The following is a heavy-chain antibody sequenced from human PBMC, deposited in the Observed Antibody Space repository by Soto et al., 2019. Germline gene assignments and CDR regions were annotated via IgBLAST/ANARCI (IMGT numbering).Heavy chain of an antibody. V-gene: IGHV1-18*01. CDR1: GYTFTSYG. D-gene: IGHD3-3*01. J-gene: IGHJ4*02. Sequence: GASVKVSCKASGYTFTSYGISWVRQAPGQGLEWMGWISAYNGNTNYAQKLQGRVTMTTDTSTSTAYMELRSLRSDDTAVYYCASSEASHYDFWSGYYPIGAPFDYWGQGTRVTVSS. CDR2: ISAYNGNT. CDR3: ASSEASHYDFWSGYYPIGAPFDY.